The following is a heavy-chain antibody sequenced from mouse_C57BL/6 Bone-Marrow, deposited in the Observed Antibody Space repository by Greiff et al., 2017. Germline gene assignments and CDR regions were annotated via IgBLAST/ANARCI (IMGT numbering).Heavy chain of an antibody. Sequence: EVKLMESGGGLVQPKGSLKLSCAASGFSFNTYAMNWVRQDPGKGLEWVARIRSKSNNYATYYADSVKDRFTISRDDSESMLYLQMNNLKTEDTAMYYCVRRGYDGYAMDYWGQGTSVTVSS. CDR2: IRSKSNNYAT. D-gene: IGHD2-3*01. J-gene: IGHJ4*01. CDR3: VRRGYDGYAMDY. CDR1: GFSFNTYA. V-gene: IGHV10-1*01.